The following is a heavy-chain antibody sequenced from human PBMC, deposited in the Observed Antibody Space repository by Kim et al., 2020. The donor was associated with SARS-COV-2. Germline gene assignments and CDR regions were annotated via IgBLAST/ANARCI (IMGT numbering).Heavy chain of an antibody. D-gene: IGHD4-17*01. CDR3: AKDGPPRKSATVTTGFGDY. V-gene: IGHV3-30*18. CDR1: GFTFSSYA. J-gene: IGHJ4*02. CDR2: IPYDGSYK. Sequence: GGSLRLSCAAAGFTFSSYAMHWVRQTPGKGLEWVAVIPYDGSYKYYEESVKGRFTISRDNSKNALYLEMNSLRVEDTAVYYCAKDGPPRKSATVTTGFGDYWGQGTLVTVSP.